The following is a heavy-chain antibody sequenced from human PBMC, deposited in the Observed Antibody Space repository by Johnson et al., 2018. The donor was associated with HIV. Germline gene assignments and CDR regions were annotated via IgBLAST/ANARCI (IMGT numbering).Heavy chain of an antibody. Sequence: VQLVEFGGVVVQPGGSLRLSCAASGFTFDDYAMHWVRQAPGKGLEWVYLISWDGGSTYYADSVKGRFTISRDNSKNSLSMQMNSLRAEDTAVYYCARDLGFRFLDGSIAGAFDIWGQGTMVTVSS. D-gene: IGHD3-3*01. CDR3: ARDLGFRFLDGSIAGAFDI. V-gene: IGHV3-43D*03. J-gene: IGHJ3*02. CDR2: ISWDGGST. CDR1: GFTFDDYA.